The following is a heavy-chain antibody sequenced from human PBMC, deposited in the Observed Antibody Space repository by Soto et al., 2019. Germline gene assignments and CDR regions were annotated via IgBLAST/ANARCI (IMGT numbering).Heavy chain of an antibody. J-gene: IGHJ6*02. V-gene: IGHV3-23*01. D-gene: IGHD3-3*01. Sequence: PGGSLRLSCAASGFTFSSYAMSWVRQAPGKGLEWVSAISGSGGSTYYADSVKGRFTISRDNSKNTLYLQMNSLRAEDTAVYYCATGGVKYYDFWSGYYDHYYYYGMDVWGQGTTVTVSS. CDR1: GFTFSSYA. CDR3: ATGGVKYYDFWSGYYDHYYYYGMDV. CDR2: ISGSGGST.